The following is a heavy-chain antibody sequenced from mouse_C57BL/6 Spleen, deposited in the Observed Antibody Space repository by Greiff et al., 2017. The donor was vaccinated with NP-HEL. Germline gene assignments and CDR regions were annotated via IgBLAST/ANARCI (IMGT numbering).Heavy chain of an antibody. CDR2: IDPSDSET. D-gene: IGHD3-2*02. CDR3: ARRGGYLRDYYAMDY. J-gene: IGHJ4*01. CDR1: GYTFTSYW. V-gene: IGHV1-52*01. Sequence: QVQLQQPGAELVRPGSSVKLSCKASGYTFTSYWMHWVKQRPIQGLEWIGNIDPSDSETHYNQKFKDKATLTVDKSSSTAYMQLSSLTSEDSAVYYCARRGGYLRDYYAMDYWGQGTSVTVSS.